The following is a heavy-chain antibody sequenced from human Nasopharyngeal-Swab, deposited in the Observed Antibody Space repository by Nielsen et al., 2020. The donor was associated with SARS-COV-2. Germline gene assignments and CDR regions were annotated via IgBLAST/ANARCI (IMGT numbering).Heavy chain of an antibody. CDR2: VNSDGSTA. V-gene: IGHV3-23*03. D-gene: IGHD5-18*01. CDR1: GFIFRNYA. J-gene: IGHJ6*02. Sequence: GESLKISCAASGFIFRNYAMGWVRQAPGRGLAWVSIVNSDGSTAYYADSVKGRFTISRDNAKNSLYLQMNSLRAEDTAVYYCARGRAQLWSRVNGMDVWGQGTTVTVSS. CDR3: ARGRAQLWSRVNGMDV.